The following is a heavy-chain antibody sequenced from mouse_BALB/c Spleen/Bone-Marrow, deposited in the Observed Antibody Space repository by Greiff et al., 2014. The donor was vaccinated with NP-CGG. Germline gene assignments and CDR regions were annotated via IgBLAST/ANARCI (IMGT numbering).Heavy chain of an antibody. D-gene: IGHD1-2*01. CDR1: GFSLTSYG. Sequence: VQLQQSGPGLVAPSQSLSITCTVSGFSLTSYGVHWVRQPPRKGLEWLGAIWAGGSTNYNSALMSRLSITKDNSKSQVFLEMNSLQTEDTAMYYCARVFTTATWGFAYWGQGTLVTVSA. V-gene: IGHV2-9*02. CDR2: IWAGGST. J-gene: IGHJ3*01. CDR3: ARVFTTATWGFAY.